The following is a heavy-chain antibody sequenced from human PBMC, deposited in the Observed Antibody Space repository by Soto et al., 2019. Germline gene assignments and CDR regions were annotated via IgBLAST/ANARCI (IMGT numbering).Heavy chain of an antibody. J-gene: IGHJ5*02. CDR2: ISAGGTT. CDR3: AKDPLTRGWFDP. Sequence: GGSLRLSCAASGFTFSGNATTWVRQAPGKGLDWVSGISAGGTTYYADSAKGRFTISRDNSKNTLYLQMNSLRADDTAVYYCAKDPLTRGWFDPWGQGTLVTVSS. CDR1: GFTFSGNA. V-gene: IGHV3-23*01.